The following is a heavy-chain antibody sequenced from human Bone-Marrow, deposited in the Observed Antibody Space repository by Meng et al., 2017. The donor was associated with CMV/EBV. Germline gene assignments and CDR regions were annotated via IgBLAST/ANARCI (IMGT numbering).Heavy chain of an antibody. CDR2: INHRGST. Sequence: GSLRLSCAVYGGSFSGYYWSWIRQTPERGLEWIGEINHRGSTNYNPSLKSRVTISVDTSKNRFSLKLSSVTAADTAVYYCARGSPKYYDFWSGHTLFDYWGEGTLVAASS. V-gene: IGHV4-34*01. D-gene: IGHD3-3*01. J-gene: IGHJ4*02. CDR3: ARGSPKYYDFWSGHTLFDY. CDR1: GGSFSGYY.